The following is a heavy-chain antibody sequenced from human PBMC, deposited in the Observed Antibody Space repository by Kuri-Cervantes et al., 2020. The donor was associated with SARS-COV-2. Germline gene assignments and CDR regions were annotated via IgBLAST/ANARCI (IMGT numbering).Heavy chain of an antibody. V-gene: IGHV3-30-3*01. Sequence: GESLKIPCTASGLTFGDYAMSWVRQAPGKGLEWVAVISYDGSNKYYADSVKGRFTISRDNSKNTLYLQMNSLRAEDTAVYYCARDPDSSGYGKHYYGMDVWGQGTTVTVSS. D-gene: IGHD3-22*01. J-gene: IGHJ6*02. CDR1: GLTFGDYA. CDR2: ISYDGSNK. CDR3: ARDPDSSGYGKHYYGMDV.